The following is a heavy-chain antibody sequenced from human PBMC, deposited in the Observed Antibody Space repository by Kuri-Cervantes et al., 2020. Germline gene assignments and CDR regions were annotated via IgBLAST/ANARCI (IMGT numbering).Heavy chain of an antibody. V-gene: IGHV1-8*02. J-gene: IGHJ4*02. CDR2: MNPNSGNT. D-gene: IGHD2-15*01. CDR3: ATASGYCSGGSCPN. CDR1: GYTFTGHY. Sequence: ASVKVSCKASGYTFTGHYMHWVRQAPGQGLEWMGWMNPNSGNTGYAQKFQGRVTMTEDTSTDTAYMELSSLRSDDTAVYYCATASGYCSGGSCPNWGQGTLVTVSS.